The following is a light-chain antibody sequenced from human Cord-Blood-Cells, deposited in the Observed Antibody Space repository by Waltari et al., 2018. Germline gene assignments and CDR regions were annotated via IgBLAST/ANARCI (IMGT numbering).Light chain of an antibody. CDR3: QQYGSSPPT. CDR2: GAS. V-gene: IGKV3-20*01. J-gene: IGKJ1*01. Sequence: EIVLTKSPGTLSLSPGERATLSCRASQSVSSSYLAWYQQKPGQAPRLLIYGASSSAAGIPDRCSGSGSGTDFTLTISRLEPEDFAVYYCQQYGSSPPTFGQGTKVEIK. CDR1: QSVSSSY.